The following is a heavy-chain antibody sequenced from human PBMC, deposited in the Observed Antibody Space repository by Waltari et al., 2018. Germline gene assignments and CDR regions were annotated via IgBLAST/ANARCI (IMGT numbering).Heavy chain of an antibody. Sequence: EVQLLESGGGLVQLGGSLRLTCAASGFTFSSYAMSWVRQAPGKGLDWVSVIYSGGSTYYADSVKGRFTISRDNSKNTLYLQMNSLRAEDTAVYYCAKDRGRWGLHDYWGQGTLVTVSS. D-gene: IGHD1-26*01. CDR1: GFTFSSYA. CDR3: AKDRGRWGLHDY. CDR2: IYSGGST. J-gene: IGHJ4*02. V-gene: IGHV3-23*03.